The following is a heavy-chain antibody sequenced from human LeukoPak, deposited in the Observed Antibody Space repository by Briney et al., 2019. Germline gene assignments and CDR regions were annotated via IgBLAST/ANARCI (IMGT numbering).Heavy chain of an antibody. D-gene: IGHD2-2*01. CDR1: GGSFSGYY. CDR2: INHSGST. CDR3: ARGSPRENIVVVPAAMHTGYYYYGMDV. J-gene: IGHJ6*04. V-gene: IGHV4-34*01. Sequence: PSETLSLTCAVYGGSFSGYYWSWIRQPPGKGLEWIGEINHSGSTNYNPSLKSRVTISVDTSKNHFSLKLSSVTAADTAVYYCARGSPRENIVVVPAAMHTGYYYYGMDVWGKGTTVTVPS.